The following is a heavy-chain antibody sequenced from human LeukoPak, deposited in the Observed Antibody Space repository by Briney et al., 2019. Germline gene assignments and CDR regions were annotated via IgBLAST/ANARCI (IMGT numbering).Heavy chain of an antibody. D-gene: IGHD4-23*01. J-gene: IGHJ4*02. CDR1: GFSFNNYA. CDR2: ISTTGGST. Sequence: GGSLRLSCAASGFSFNNYAMSWVRQAPGKGLEWVSAISTTGGSTYYADPVKGRFTISRDNSKNTLSLQMDSLRVEDTAVYYCAKDWTTVVTPKGYYFDSWGQGTLVTVSS. CDR3: AKDWTTVVTPKGYYFDS. V-gene: IGHV3-23*01.